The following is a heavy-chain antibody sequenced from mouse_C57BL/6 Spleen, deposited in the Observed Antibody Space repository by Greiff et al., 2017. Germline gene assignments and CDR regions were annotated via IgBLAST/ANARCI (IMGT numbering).Heavy chain of an antibody. D-gene: IGHD1-1*01. CDR3: ARRTTVVARAMDY. V-gene: IGHV1-50*01. CDR1: GYTFTSYW. CDR2: IDPSDSYT. Sequence: QVQLQQPGAELVKPGASVKLSCKASGYTFTSYWMQWVKQRPGQGLEWIGEIDPSDSYTNYNQKFKGKATLTVDTSSSTAYMQLSSLTSEDSAVYYCARRTTVVARAMDYWGQGTSGTVSS. J-gene: IGHJ4*01.